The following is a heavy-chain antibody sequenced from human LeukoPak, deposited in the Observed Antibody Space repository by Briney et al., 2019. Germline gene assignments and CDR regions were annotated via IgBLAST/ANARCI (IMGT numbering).Heavy chain of an antibody. CDR2: IYYSGST. Sequence: SETLTLTCTVSGGSISSSSYYWGWIRQPPGKGLEWIVRIYYSGSTYYNPSLKSRVTISVDTSKNQFSLKLSSVTAADTAVYYCARRCWGGYYYACNHFDYWGQGTLVTVSS. CDR3: ARRCWGGYYYACNHFDY. D-gene: IGHD3-22*01. CDR1: GGSISSSSYY. V-gene: IGHV4-39*01. J-gene: IGHJ4*02.